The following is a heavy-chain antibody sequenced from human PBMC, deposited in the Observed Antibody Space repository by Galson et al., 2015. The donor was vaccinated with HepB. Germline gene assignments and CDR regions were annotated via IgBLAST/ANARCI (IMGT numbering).Heavy chain of an antibody. CDR1: GFTVSSNY. J-gene: IGHJ4*02. Sequence: SLRLSCAASGFTVSSNYMSWVRQAPGKGLEWVSVIYSGGSTYYADSVKGRFTISRDNSKNTLYLQMNSLRAEDTAVYYCARSPDSSGSYYFDYWGQGTLVTVSS. V-gene: IGHV3-66*01. D-gene: IGHD3-22*01. CDR2: IYSGGST. CDR3: ARSPDSSGSYYFDY.